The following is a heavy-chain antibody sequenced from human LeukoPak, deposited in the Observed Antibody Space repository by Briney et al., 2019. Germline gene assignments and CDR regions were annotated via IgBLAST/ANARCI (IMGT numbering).Heavy chain of an antibody. CDR2: ISTYNGDR. J-gene: IGHJ4*02. CDR3: ARNYDSSKDGNDY. Sequence: ASVKVSCKASGYTFSTYGIGWVRQAPGQGLEWMGRISTYNGDRDYAQKMQGRVTMTTDTSTSTAYMELRSLRSDDTAIYYCARNYDSSKDGNDYWGQGTLVTVSS. CDR1: GYTFSTYG. D-gene: IGHD3-22*01. V-gene: IGHV1-18*01.